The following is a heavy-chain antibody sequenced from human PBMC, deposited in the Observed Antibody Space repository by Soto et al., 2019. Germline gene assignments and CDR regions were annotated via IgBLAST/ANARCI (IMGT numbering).Heavy chain of an antibody. CDR1: GGSISSGGYY. J-gene: IGHJ6*02. Sequence: SETLSLTCTVSGGSISSGGYYWIWIRHHPGKGLEWIGYIYYSGSTYYNPSLKSRVTISVDTSKNQFSLKLSSVTAADTAVYYCARASDCSSTSCYPYYYYYGMDVWGQGTTVTVSS. CDR3: ARASDCSSTSCYPYYYYYGMDV. D-gene: IGHD2-2*01. CDR2: IYYSGST. V-gene: IGHV4-31*03.